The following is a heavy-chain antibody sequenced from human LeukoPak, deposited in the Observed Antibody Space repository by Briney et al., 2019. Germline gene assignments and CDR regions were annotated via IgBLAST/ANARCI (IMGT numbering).Heavy chain of an antibody. CDR3: ARTHYDYRVGTNYFDY. J-gene: IGHJ4*02. D-gene: IGHD3-3*01. Sequence: PGGSLRLSCAASGFSVTTSYMSWVRQAPGKGLEWVSVTYSGGSTSHADSVKGRFTVSRDDSKNMVYLQMNSMRHDDTAVYYCARTHYDYRVGTNYFDYWGQGTLVTVSS. V-gene: IGHV3-66*01. CDR1: GFSVTTSY. CDR2: TYSGGST.